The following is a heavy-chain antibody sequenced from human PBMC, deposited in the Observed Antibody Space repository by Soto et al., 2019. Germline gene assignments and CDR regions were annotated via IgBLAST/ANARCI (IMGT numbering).Heavy chain of an antibody. CDR2: ISGSGGST. Sequence: PGGSLRLPCAASGFTFSSYAMSWVRQAPGKGLEWVSAISGSGGSTYYADTVKGRFTISRDNSKNTLYLQMNSLRAEDTAVYYCAKGDITIFGVVHHPQRYYYYMDVWGKGTTVTVSS. V-gene: IGHV3-23*01. D-gene: IGHD3-3*01. CDR1: GFTFSSYA. CDR3: AKGDITIFGVVHHPQRYYYYMDV. J-gene: IGHJ6*03.